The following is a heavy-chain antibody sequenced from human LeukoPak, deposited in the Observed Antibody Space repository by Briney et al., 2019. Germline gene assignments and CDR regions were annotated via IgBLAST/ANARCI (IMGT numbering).Heavy chain of an antibody. J-gene: IGHJ4*02. D-gene: IGHD3-9*01. CDR2: IYYSGST. V-gene: IGHV4-59*01. Sequence: PSETLSLTCTGSGGSISRYYWSWVRQPAGKGMEWVGYIYYSGSTNYNASLKSRVTITEETRKNEFSLKQREIAAADTAVYYCARTYYDILTGYYQYYFDYWGQGTLVTVSS. CDR3: ARTYYDILTGYYQYYFDY. CDR1: GGSISRYY.